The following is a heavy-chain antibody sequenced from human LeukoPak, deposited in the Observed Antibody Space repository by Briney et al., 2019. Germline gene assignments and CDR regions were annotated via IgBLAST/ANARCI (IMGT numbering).Heavy chain of an antibody. V-gene: IGHV3-30*03. J-gene: IGHJ3*02. D-gene: IGHD2-15*01. CDR1: GFTFSSYG. Sequence: PGGSLRLSCAASGFTFSSYGMHWVRQAPGKGLEWVAVISYDGSNKYYADSVKGRFTISRDNSKNTLYLQMNSLRAEDTAVYYCAREARYCSGGSCYGVYAFDIWGQGTMVTVSS. CDR2: ISYDGSNK. CDR3: AREARYCSGGSCYGVYAFDI.